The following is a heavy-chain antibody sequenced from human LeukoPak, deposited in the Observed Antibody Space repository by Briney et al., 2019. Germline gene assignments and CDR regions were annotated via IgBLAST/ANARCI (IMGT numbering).Heavy chain of an antibody. V-gene: IGHV3-9*01. CDR3: AKGTTFDAFDM. Sequence: GGSLRLSRAAAGFIFDNYAMHWVRQAPGKGLEWVSRISWNTGNKDCADSVKGRFTISRDNAKNSLYLQMNSLRPEDTALYYCAKGTTFDAFDMWGQGTMVTVFS. CDR2: ISWNTGNK. D-gene: IGHD3-16*01. CDR1: GFIFDNYA. J-gene: IGHJ3*02.